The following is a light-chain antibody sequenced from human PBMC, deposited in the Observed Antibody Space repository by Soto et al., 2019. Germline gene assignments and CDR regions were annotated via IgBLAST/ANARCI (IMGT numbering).Light chain of an antibody. CDR3: QQYGTSLT. J-gene: IGKJ4*01. CDR1: QSINNNF. Sequence: IVLTQSPGALSLSPGEGATLSCRASQSINNNFLAWYQQRPGQAPRLLIHAASIRASGISDRFTGTASGTDFTLTISSLEPDDFGVYYCQQYGTSLTFGGGTRVE. CDR2: AAS. V-gene: IGKV3-20*01.